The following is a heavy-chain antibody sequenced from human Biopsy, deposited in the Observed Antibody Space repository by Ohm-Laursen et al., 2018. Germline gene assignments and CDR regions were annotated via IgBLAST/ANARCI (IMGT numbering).Heavy chain of an antibody. D-gene: IGHD3-16*01. CDR1: GYTFSGYY. CDR3: ARESNPKRLGD. V-gene: IGHV1-2*02. Sequence: ASVKVSCKASGYTFSGYYIHWVRQAPGQGLEWMGYINPKNGDTNYEQKFRGRVTVTRDTSINTLYVDLSRLTPDDTAVYYCARESNPKRLGDWGQGTLVTVSS. CDR2: INPKNGDT. J-gene: IGHJ4*02.